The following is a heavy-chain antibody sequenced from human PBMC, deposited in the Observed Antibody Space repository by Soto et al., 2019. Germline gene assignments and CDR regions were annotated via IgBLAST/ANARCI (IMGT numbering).Heavy chain of an antibody. D-gene: IGHD6-19*01. V-gene: IGHV5-51*01. CDR1: GYSFTSYW. Sequence: GESLQISCKGSGYSFTSYWIGWVRQMPGKGLEWMGIIYPGDSDTRYSPSFQGQVTISADKSISTAYLQWSSLKASDTAMYYCARGPLVAGGLGYFDPWGQGALVTVSS. J-gene: IGHJ4*02. CDR3: ARGPLVAGGLGYFDP. CDR2: IYPGDSDT.